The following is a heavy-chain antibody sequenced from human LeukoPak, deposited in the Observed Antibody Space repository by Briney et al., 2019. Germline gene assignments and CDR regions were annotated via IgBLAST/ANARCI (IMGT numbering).Heavy chain of an antibody. V-gene: IGHV1-18*04. J-gene: IGHJ4*02. D-gene: IGHD6-13*01. CDR3: ARIAAAALDY. CDR1: GYTFTSYY. CDR2: ISAYNGNT. Sequence: ASVTVSCKASGYTFTSYYMHWVRQAPGQGLEWMGWISAYNGNTNYAQKLQGRVTMTTDTSTSTAYMELRSLRSDDTAVYYCARIAAAALDYWGQGTLVTVSS.